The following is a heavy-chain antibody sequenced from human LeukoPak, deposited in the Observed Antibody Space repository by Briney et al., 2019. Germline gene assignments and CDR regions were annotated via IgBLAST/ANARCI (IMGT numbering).Heavy chain of an antibody. V-gene: IGHV3-30*04. CDR3: ARALSGYYPYFDY. J-gene: IGHJ4*02. CDR2: ISDDGSNE. Sequence: GGSLRLSCAASEFTFSSYTMHWVRQAPGKGLEWVSVISDDGSNEYYADSVKGRFTISRDNSKSTLYLQMNSLRAEDATMYYCARALSGYYPYFDYRGQGTLVTVSS. CDR1: EFTFSSYT. D-gene: IGHD3-3*01.